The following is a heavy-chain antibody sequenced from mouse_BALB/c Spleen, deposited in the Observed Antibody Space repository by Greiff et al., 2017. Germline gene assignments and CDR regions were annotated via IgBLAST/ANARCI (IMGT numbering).Heavy chain of an antibody. Sequence: QVQLQQSGPQLVRPGASVKISCKASGYSFTSYWMHWVKQRPGQGLEWIGMIDPSDSETRLNQKFKDKATLTVDKSSSTAYMQLSSPTSEDSAVYYCARVTTATGFAYWGQGTLVTVSA. CDR2: IDPSDSET. CDR3: ARVTTATGFAY. D-gene: IGHD1-2*01. CDR1: GYSFTSYW. V-gene: IGHV1S127*01. J-gene: IGHJ3*01.